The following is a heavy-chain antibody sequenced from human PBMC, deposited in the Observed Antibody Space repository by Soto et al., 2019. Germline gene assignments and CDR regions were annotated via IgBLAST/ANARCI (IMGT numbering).Heavy chain of an antibody. CDR3: ARAILGYCSGGSCSLFDY. CDR2: INAGNGNT. Sequence: QVQLVQSGAEVKKPGASVKVSCKASGYTFTSYAMHWVRQAPGQRLEWMGWINAGNGNTKYSQKFQGRVTITRDTSASTAYMELSSLRSEDTAVYYCARAILGYCSGGSCSLFDYWGQGTLVTVSS. V-gene: IGHV1-3*01. D-gene: IGHD2-15*01. J-gene: IGHJ4*02. CDR1: GYTFTSYA.